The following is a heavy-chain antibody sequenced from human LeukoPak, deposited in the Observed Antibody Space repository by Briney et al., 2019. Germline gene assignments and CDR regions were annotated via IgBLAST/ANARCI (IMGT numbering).Heavy chain of an antibody. CDR3: ARGNSDY. Sequence: TGGSLRLSCAASGFTFSSYAMHWVSQAPGKGLEYVSAISSNGGSTYYANSVKGRFTISRDNSKNTLYLQMGSLRAEDMAVYYCARGNSDYWGQGTLVTVSS. CDR1: GFTFSSYA. V-gene: IGHV3-64*01. J-gene: IGHJ4*02. CDR2: ISSNGGST.